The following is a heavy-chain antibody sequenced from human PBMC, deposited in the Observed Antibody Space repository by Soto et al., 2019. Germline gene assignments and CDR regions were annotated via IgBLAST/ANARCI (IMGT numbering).Heavy chain of an antibody. CDR3: ARGYSSSRDLGY. Sequence: GGSLRLSCAASGFSFSSYDIHWVRQAPGKGLEWVAVMWYDGSNKYYADSVKGRFIISRDNSKNTLYLQMNSLRADDTAVYYCARGYSSSRDLGYWGQGTLVTVSS. CDR1: GFSFSSYD. V-gene: IGHV3-33*01. J-gene: IGHJ4*02. CDR2: MWYDGSNK. D-gene: IGHD6-13*01.